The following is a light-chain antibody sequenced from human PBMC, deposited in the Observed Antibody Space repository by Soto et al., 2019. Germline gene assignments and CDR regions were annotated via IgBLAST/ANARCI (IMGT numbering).Light chain of an antibody. J-gene: IGKJ1*01. CDR1: QSVSGY. V-gene: IGKV3-11*01. Sequence: EIVLTQSPATLSLSPGERATLSCRASQSVSGYLAWYQQKPGQAPRLLIYDASKRATGIPARFSGSGFGTDFTLTSSSLEPEDFAVYYCQQRSKWRTFGQGTKVEIK. CDR3: QQRSKWRT. CDR2: DAS.